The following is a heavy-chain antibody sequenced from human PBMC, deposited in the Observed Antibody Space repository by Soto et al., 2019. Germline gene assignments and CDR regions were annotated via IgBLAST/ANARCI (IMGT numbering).Heavy chain of an antibody. D-gene: IGHD5-12*01. CDR1: GFTFSDHY. CDR3: TRAGIVATAYYFGY. CDR2: IRNKANSYTT. V-gene: IGHV3-72*01. Sequence: EVQLVESGGGLVQPGGSLRLSCAASGFTFSDHYMDWVRQAPGKGLEWVGRIRNKANSYTTEYAASVKGRFTISRDDSKSSLYLQMSSLKTEDTAVYYCTRAGIVATAYYFGYWGQGTLVTVSS. J-gene: IGHJ4*02.